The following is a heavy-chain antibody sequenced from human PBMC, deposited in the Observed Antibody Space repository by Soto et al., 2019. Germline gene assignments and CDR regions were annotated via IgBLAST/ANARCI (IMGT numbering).Heavy chain of an antibody. CDR3: AKVYGSGSCPYYYGMDV. V-gene: IGHV3-23*01. J-gene: IGHJ6*02. D-gene: IGHD2-15*01. CDR2: VSYSGDTT. CDR1: GFSFSTYA. Sequence: VQLLESGGGLVQPGGSLRLSCAASGFSFSTYAMTWVRQAPGKGLEWVSVVSYSGDTTYYAESVKARFTISRDNSKNTLYSQMNSLRGDDTAVYYCAKVYGSGSCPYYYGMDVWGQGTTVTVSS.